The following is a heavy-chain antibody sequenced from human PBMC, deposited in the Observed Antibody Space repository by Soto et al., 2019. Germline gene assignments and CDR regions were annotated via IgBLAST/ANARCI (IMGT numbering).Heavy chain of an antibody. CDR1: GGSISSSSYY. CDR3: ARHPITMVRGVITKGGYFDY. D-gene: IGHD3-10*01. J-gene: IGHJ4*02. CDR2: IYYSGST. V-gene: IGHV4-39*01. Sequence: SETLSLTCTVSGGSISSSSYYWGWIRQPPGKGLEWIGSIYYSGSTYYNPSLKSRVTISVDTSKNQFSLKLSSVTAADTAVYYCARHPITMVRGVITKGGYFDYWGQGTLVTSPQ.